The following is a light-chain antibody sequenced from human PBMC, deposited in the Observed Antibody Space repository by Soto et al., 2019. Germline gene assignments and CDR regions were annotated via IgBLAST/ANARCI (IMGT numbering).Light chain of an antibody. CDR1: SSDVGSYNL. V-gene: IGLV2-23*02. J-gene: IGLJ1*01. CDR3: CSYAGSSSFYV. CDR2: EVN. Sequence: QSVLTQPASVSGSPGQSITISCTGTSSDVGSYNLVSWYQHHPDEAPKLIIYEVNKRPSGVSNRFSGSKSGNTASPTISGLQAEDEADYYCCSYAGSSSFYVFGSGTKVTV.